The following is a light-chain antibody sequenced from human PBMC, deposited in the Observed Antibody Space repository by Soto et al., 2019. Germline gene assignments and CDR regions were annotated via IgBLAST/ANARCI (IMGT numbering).Light chain of an antibody. CDR1: QSVRSN. CDR3: QQYNDWPPCT. Sequence: EIVMTQSPSTLSVSPGERVTLSCRASQSVRSNVAWYQQKPGQTPRLLIYGASMRATGIPARFSGSESGTEFTLTISSLQSEDFAVYYCQQYNDWPPCTFGQGTKVDI. CDR2: GAS. J-gene: IGKJ2*02. V-gene: IGKV3-15*01.